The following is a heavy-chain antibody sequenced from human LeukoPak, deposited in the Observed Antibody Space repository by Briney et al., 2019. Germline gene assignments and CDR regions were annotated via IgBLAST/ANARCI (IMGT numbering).Heavy chain of an antibody. CDR2: IKQDGSEK. CDR3: AREYVGTELLWFGELLYEGNWFDP. Sequence: GGSLRLSCAASGFTFSNYAMSWVRQAPGKGLEWVANIKQDGSEKYYVDSVKGRFTISRDNAKNSLYLQMNSLRAEDTAVYYCAREYVGTELLWFGELLYEGNWFDPWGQGTLVTVSS. J-gene: IGHJ5*02. D-gene: IGHD3-10*01. V-gene: IGHV3-7*01. CDR1: GFTFSNYA.